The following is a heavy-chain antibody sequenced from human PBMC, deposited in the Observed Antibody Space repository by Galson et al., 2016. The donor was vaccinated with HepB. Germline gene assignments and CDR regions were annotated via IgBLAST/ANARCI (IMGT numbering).Heavy chain of an antibody. V-gene: IGHV3-15*07. J-gene: IGHJ4*02. CDR1: GPTFSNAW. CDR2: IKSKDAGGTT. CDR3: TTSGGITWPPY. Sequence: SLRLSCAASGPTFSNAWMNWVRQAPGKGLEWVGRIKSKDAGGTTEYAAPGEGRFIISRDDSKNTLYLQMNSLKIEDTAVYFCTTSGGITWPPYWGQGTLVTVSS. D-gene: IGHD1-26*01.